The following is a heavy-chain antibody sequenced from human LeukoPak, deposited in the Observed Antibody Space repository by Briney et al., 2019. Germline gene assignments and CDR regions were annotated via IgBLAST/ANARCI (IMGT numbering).Heavy chain of an antibody. J-gene: IGHJ5*02. CDR3: ARDHVRFNWFDP. V-gene: IGHV1-2*02. D-gene: IGHD3-3*01. CDR1: GYTFTGYY. CDR2: INPNSGGT. Sequence: ASVKVSCKASGYTFTGYYMHWVRQAPGQGLEWMGWINPNSGGTNYAQKFQGRVTMTRDTSISTAYMELSRLRSDDTAVYYCARDHVRFNWFDPWGQGTLVTVSS.